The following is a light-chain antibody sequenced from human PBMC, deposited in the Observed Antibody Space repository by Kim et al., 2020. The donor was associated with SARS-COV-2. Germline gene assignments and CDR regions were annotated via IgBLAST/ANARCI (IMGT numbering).Light chain of an antibody. CDR1: NIGSKH. CDR3: QVWDHNPWV. V-gene: IGLV3-9*01. Sequence: SYELTQPLSVSVALGQTSSITCGGDNIGSKHVHWYQQKAGQAPVLVIYWDSSRPAEIPERFSGSNSGNTATLTVSRAQAVDEADYYFQVWDHNPWVFC. J-gene: IGLJ3*02. CDR2: WDS.